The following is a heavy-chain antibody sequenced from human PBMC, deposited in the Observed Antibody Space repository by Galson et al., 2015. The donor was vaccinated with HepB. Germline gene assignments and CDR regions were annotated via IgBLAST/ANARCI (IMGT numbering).Heavy chain of an antibody. CDR2: ISAYNGNT. CDR1: GYTFTSYG. V-gene: IGHV1-18*01. Sequence: SVKVSCKASGYTFTSYGISWVRQAPGQGLEWMGWISAYNGNTNYAQKLQGRVTMTTDTSTSTAYMELRSLRSDDTAVYYCARRGTMVRGVNSLGGFDYWGQGTLVTVSS. CDR3: ARRGTMVRGVNSLGGFDY. D-gene: IGHD3-10*01. J-gene: IGHJ4*02.